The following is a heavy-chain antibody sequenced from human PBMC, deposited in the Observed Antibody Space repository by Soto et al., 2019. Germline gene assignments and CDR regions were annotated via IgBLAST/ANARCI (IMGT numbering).Heavy chain of an antibody. J-gene: IGHJ4*02. V-gene: IGHV5-10-1*01. CDR1: VYTFSGHW. Sequence: PGESLKSSCKTSVYTFSGHWISWVRQVSGRALQWLGNIDPSDAYIYYNPAFRGHVTFSVDKSSSTAYLHWISLGPSDTVIYYCARHGAAIWLVYWGQGTLVTVFS. CDR3: ARHGAAIWLVY. D-gene: IGHD6-19*01. CDR2: IDPSDAYI.